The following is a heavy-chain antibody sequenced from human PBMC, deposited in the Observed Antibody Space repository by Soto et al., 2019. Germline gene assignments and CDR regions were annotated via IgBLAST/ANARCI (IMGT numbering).Heavy chain of an antibody. J-gene: IGHJ6*02. CDR3: TSGTGLYDPYGMDV. CDR2: FERKTDGGTT. Sequence: GGSLRLSCAASGFTFIKDWMTWVRQAPGKGLEWVGRFERKTDGGTTDYAAPVKGRFTISRDDSKNTLYLQMNSLKIEDTAVYYCTSGTGLYDPYGMDVWGLGTTVTVSS. D-gene: IGHD6-19*01. CDR1: GFTFIKDW. V-gene: IGHV3-15*04.